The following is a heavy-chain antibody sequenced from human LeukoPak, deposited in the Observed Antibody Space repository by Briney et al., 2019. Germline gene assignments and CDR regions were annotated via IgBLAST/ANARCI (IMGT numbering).Heavy chain of an antibody. Sequence: GGSLRLSCAASGFTVSSNYMSWARQAPGKGLEWVSVIYSGGSTYYADSAKGRFTISRDNSKNTLYLQMSSLRAEDTAVYYCARDRGSYSDYWGQGTLVTVSS. J-gene: IGHJ4*02. V-gene: IGHV3-53*01. CDR1: GFTVSSNY. CDR2: IYSGGST. CDR3: ARDRGSYSDY. D-gene: IGHD1-26*01.